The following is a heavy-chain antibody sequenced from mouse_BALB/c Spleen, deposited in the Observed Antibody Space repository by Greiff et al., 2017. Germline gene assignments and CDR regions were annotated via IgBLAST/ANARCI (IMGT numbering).Heavy chain of an antibody. Sequence: LVESGAELVKPGASVKLSCKASGYTFTSYYMYWVKQRPGQGLEWIGEINPSNGGTNFNEKFKSKATLTVDKSSSTAYMQLSSLTSEDSAVYYCTRDYGYDGGFAYWGQGTLVTVSA. CDR1: GYTFTSYY. J-gene: IGHJ3*01. V-gene: IGHV1S81*02. CDR2: INPSNGGT. CDR3: TRDYGYDGGFAY. D-gene: IGHD2-2*01.